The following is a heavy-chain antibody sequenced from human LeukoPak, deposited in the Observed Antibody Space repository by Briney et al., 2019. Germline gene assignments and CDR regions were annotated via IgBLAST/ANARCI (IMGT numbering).Heavy chain of an antibody. V-gene: IGHV1-3*01. D-gene: IGHD3-9*01. Sequence: ASVKVSCKASGYTFTSYAMHWVRQAPGQRLEWMGWINAGNGNTKYSQKFQGRVTITRDTSASTAYMELSSLRSEDTAVYYCARVNYDILTGYSGAVYYLDYWGQGTLVTVSS. CDR1: GYTFTSYA. CDR2: INAGNGNT. CDR3: ARVNYDILTGYSGAVYYLDY. J-gene: IGHJ4*02.